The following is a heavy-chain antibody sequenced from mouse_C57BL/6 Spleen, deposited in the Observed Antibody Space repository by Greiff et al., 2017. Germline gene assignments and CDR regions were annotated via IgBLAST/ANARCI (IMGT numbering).Heavy chain of an antibody. J-gene: IGHJ1*03. V-gene: IGHV1-72*01. CDR3: ARHFKWYFDV. Sequence: VQLKQPGAELVKPGASVKLSCKASGYTFTSYWMHWVKQRPGRGLEWIGRIAPNSGGTKYNEKFKSKATLTVDKPSSTAYMQLSSLTSEDSAVDYCARHFKWYFDVWGTGTTVTVSS. CDR2: IAPNSGGT. CDR1: GYTFTSYW.